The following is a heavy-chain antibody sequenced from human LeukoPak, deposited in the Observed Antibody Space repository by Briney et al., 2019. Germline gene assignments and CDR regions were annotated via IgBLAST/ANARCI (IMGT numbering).Heavy chain of an antibody. CDR1: GFTFSSSA. CDR3: AKDRRGNAPRGAFDI. J-gene: IGHJ3*02. V-gene: IGHV3-23*01. CDR2: ISNNGGYT. D-gene: IGHD1-1*01. Sequence: PGGSLRLSCAASGFTFSSSAMSWVRQAPGKGLEWVSAISNNGGYTYYADSVQGRFTISRDNSKSTLCLQMNSLRAEDTAVYYCAKDRRGNAPRGAFDIWGQGTMVTVSS.